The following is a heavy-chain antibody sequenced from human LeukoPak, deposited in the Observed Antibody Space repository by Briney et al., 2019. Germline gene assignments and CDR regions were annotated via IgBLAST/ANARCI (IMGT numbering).Heavy chain of an antibody. CDR3: ARALMIEPLAPFDYYYVDV. Sequence: SVKVSCKASGGTFSSYAISWVRQAPGQGLEWMGGIIPIFGTANYAQKFQGRVTITTDESTSTAYMELSSLRSEDTAVYYCARALMIEPLAPFDYYYVDVWGKGTTVTVSS. V-gene: IGHV1-69*05. J-gene: IGHJ6*03. D-gene: IGHD3-22*01. CDR1: GGTFSSYA. CDR2: IIPIFGTA.